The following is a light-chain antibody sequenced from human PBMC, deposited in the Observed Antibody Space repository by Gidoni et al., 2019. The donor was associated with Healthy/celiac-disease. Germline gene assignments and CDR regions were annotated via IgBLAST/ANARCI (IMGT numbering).Light chain of an antibody. CDR1: ALPKQY. Sequence: SYELTQPPSVSVSSGQTARITCSGDALPKQYVYWYQQKPGQAPMLVIYKDSERPSGIPERFSGSSSDTTVTLTISGVQAEDEADYYCQSADSSGTSWVFGGGSKLTVL. V-gene: IGLV3-25*02. J-gene: IGLJ3*02. CDR2: KDS. CDR3: QSADSSGTSWV.